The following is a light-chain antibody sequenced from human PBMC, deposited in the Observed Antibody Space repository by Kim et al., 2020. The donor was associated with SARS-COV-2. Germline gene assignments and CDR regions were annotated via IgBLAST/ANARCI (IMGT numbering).Light chain of an antibody. Sequence: SYELTQPPSVSVSPGQTASITCSGDKLGDKYACWYQQKPGQSPVLVIYQDSKRPSGIPERFSGSNSGYTATLPISGTQAMDEDDYYCQAWDRGTVVFGGG. CDR3: QAWDRGTVV. CDR1: KLGDKY. CDR2: QDS. V-gene: IGLV3-1*01. J-gene: IGLJ2*01.